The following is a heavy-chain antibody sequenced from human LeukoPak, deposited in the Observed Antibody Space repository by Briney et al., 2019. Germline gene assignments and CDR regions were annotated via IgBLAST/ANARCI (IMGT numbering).Heavy chain of an antibody. CDR3: AKESGKFDY. J-gene: IGHJ4*02. V-gene: IGHV4-59*01. CDR2: VYYTGST. Sequence: SETLSLTCPVSGGSISNYYYLTWIRQPPGKGLEWIGYVYYTGSTNFNPSLKSRVTMSLDTSRNQFSLKLTSLTAADTAMYYCAKESGKFDYWGQGTLVAVSS. CDR1: GGSISNYY.